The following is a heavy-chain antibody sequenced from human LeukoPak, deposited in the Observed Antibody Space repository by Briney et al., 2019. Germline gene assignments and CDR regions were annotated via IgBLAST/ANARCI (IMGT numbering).Heavy chain of an antibody. Sequence: GGSPRLSCAASGFTFSGYSMNWVRQAPGKGLEWLSYISSPSSTIYYADSVRGRFTIFRDNAKNSLYLQMNSLRAEDAAIYYCARAYLLPSIPYWYFGLWGRGTLVTVSS. J-gene: IGHJ2*01. CDR1: GFTFSGYS. CDR3: ARAYLLPSIPYWYFGL. CDR2: ISSPSSTI. D-gene: IGHD2-21*01. V-gene: IGHV3-48*04.